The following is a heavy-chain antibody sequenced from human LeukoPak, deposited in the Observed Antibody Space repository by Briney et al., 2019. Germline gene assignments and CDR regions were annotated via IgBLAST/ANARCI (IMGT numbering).Heavy chain of an antibody. V-gene: IGHV3-48*03. CDR1: GFTFSSYE. CDR3: ARGYSGWYLHDALDI. D-gene: IGHD6-19*01. Sequence: GGSLRLSCAASGFTFSSYEMNWVRQAPGKGLEWVSYISSSGSTIYYADSVKGRFTISRDNAKNSLYLQMNSLRAEDTAVYYCARGYSGWYLHDALDIWGQGTTVTVSS. J-gene: IGHJ3*02. CDR2: ISSSGSTI.